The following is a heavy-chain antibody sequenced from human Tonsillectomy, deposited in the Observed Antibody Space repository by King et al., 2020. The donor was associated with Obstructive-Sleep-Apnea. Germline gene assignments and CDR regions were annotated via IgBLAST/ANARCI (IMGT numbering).Heavy chain of an antibody. J-gene: IGHJ3*02. V-gene: IGHV3-30*03. D-gene: IGHD2-21*02. CDR1: GFTFSTYG. Sequence: VQLVESGGGVVQPGRSLRLSCAASGFTFSTYGMHWVRQAPGKGLEWVAFISFDGSYKYYADSVKGRFTISRDNSKNTLCLQMNSLRAEDTAVYFCAREGGRAFCGGDCYNAFDIWGQGTMVTVSS. CDR3: AREGGRAFCGGDCYNAFDI. CDR2: ISFDGSYK.